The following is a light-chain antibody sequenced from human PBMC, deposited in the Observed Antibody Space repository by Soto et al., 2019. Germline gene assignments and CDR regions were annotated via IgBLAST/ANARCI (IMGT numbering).Light chain of an antibody. CDR1: QNINSNY. CDR3: QQYGGSPLVT. V-gene: IGKV3-20*01. CDR2: GAS. J-gene: IGKJ4*01. Sequence: EIVLTQSPGTLSLSPGERATLSCRASQNINSNYLAWYQQKPGQTPRLLISGASSRATGIPDRFSGSGSGRDFILTISRLEPEDFAVYYCQQYGGSPLVTFGGGTKVEMK.